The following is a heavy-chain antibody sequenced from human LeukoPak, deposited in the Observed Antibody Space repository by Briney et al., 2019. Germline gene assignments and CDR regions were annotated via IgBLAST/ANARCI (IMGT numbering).Heavy chain of an antibody. CDR2: IRYDGSNK. V-gene: IGHV3-30*02. D-gene: IGHD1-26*01. CDR1: GFTFSNYG. CDR3: TRLPGVGTTHYYFDY. J-gene: IGHJ4*02. Sequence: GGSLRLSCAASGFTFSNYGMHWVRQAPGKGLEWVAFIRYDGSNKYYADSVKGRFTISRDNSKNTLYLQMNSLGAEGTAVYYCTRLPGVGTTHYYFDYWGQGTLVTVSS.